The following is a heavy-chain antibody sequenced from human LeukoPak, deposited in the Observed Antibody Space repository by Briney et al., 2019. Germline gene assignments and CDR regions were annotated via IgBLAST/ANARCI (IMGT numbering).Heavy chain of an antibody. D-gene: IGHD6-13*01. CDR2: ISGSGGST. J-gene: IGHJ4*02. V-gene: IGHV3-23*01. CDR1: GFTFSNYA. Sequence: GGSLRLSCAASGFTFSNYAMSWVHQAPGKGLEWVSAISGSGGSTYYADSVKGRFTISRDNSKNTLYLQMNSLRAEDTAVYYCAKGIAAPAVEDYWGQGTLVTVSS. CDR3: AKGIAAPAVEDY.